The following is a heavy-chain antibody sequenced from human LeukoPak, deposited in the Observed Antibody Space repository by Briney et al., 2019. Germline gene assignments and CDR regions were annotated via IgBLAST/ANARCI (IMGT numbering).Heavy chain of an antibody. CDR2: ISDSGGST. CDR1: GFIFSNYA. J-gene: IGHJ4*02. V-gene: IGHV3-23*01. Sequence: GGSLRLSCAASGFIFSNYALMWVRQAPGKGLEWVAGISDSGGSTNYADSVKGRFTISRDNPKNTLYLQMNSLRAEDTAVYFCAKRGVVIRVILVGFHKEAYYFDSWGQGALVTVSS. CDR3: AKRGVVIRVILVGFHKEAYYFDS. D-gene: IGHD3-22*01.